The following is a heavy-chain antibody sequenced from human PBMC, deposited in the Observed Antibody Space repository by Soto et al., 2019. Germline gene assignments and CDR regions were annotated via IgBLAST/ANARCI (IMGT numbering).Heavy chain of an antibody. J-gene: IGHJ3*01. V-gene: IGHV1-3*01. CDR3: ARKEFGPSYPFDF. CDR2: INAGNGDT. Sequence: QVHLVQSGAEVEKPGVSVKVSCKASGYTFTRYALHWVRQAPGQRLEYMGWINAGNGDTGHPQKFQGRVTITRDTPASTGYMELNSLSSEDTAVYYCARKEFGPSYPFDFWGQGTVVVVSS. CDR1: GYTFTRYA. D-gene: IGHD3-16*01.